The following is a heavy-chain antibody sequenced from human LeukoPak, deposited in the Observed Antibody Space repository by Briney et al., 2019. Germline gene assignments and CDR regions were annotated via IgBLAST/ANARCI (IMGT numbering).Heavy chain of an antibody. CDR2: IRSDGSKK. CDR3: AKDLPAAYFDY. V-gene: IGHV3-30*02. D-gene: IGHD2-2*01. J-gene: IGHJ4*02. Sequence: GGSLRLSCAASGFIFSSYGMDWVRQAPGKGLEWVAFIRSDGSKKYYADSVKGRFTISRDNSKNTLYLQMNSLRAEDTAVYYCAKDLPAAYFDYWGQGTLVTVSS. CDR1: GFIFSSYG.